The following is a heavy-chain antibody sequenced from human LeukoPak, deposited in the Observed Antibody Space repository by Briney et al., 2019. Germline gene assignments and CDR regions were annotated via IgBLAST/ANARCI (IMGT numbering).Heavy chain of an antibody. J-gene: IGHJ4*02. CDR2: FYYSGTT. V-gene: IGHV4-39*01. CDR3: AKGRSPKAPFDC. CDR1: GGPISRNSYY. Sequence: RPSETLSLTCTVSGGPISRNSYYWGWIRQSPGKGLEWVAIFYYSGTTFENPSLKSRVTISVDPSQNQFSLNLKSVTAADTAVYFCAKGRSPKAPFDCWGQGTLVTVSS.